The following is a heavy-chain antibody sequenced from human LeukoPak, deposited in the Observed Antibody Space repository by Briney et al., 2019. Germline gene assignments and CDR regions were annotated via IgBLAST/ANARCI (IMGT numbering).Heavy chain of an antibody. J-gene: IGHJ4*02. Sequence: ASVKVSCKASGYTFTGYYMHWVRQAPGQGLEWMGAIIPIFGTANYAQKFQGRVTITADESTSTAYMELSRLRSEDTAVYYCATSKGYCSSTSCSFAYFDYWGQGTLVTVSS. D-gene: IGHD2-2*01. CDR1: GYTFTGYY. V-gene: IGHV1-69*13. CDR3: ATSKGYCSSTSCSFAYFDY. CDR2: IIPIFGTA.